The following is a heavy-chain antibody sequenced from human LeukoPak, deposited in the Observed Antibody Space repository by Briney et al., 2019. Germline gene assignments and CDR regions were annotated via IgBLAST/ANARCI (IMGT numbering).Heavy chain of an antibody. V-gene: IGHV1-2*02. D-gene: IGHD5-12*01. Sequence: ASVKVSCKASGYTFTGYYIHWVRQAPGQGLEWMGWINPNGGRTNYAQKFQGRVTMTRDTSISTAYMELSRLRSDDTAVYYCARARGIVATMHWFDPWGQGTLVTVSS. CDR2: INPNGGRT. CDR1: GYTFTGYY. CDR3: ARARGIVATMHWFDP. J-gene: IGHJ5*02.